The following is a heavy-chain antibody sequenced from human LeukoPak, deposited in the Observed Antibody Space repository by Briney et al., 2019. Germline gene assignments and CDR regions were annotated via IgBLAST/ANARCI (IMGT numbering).Heavy chain of an antibody. CDR3: ARDRKGALGV. Sequence: SETLSLTCTVSGGSISSGSYYWCWIRQPAGKGLEWIGHIYTSGSTNYNPSLKSRVTISVDTSKNQFSLKLSSVTAADTAVYYCARDRKGALGVWGKGTTVTISS. V-gene: IGHV4-61*09. J-gene: IGHJ6*04. CDR1: GGSISSGSYY. CDR2: IYTSGST. D-gene: IGHD4/OR15-4a*01.